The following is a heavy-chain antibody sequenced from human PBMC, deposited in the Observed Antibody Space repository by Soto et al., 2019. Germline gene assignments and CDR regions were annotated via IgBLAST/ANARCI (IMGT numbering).Heavy chain of an antibody. Sequence: PGGSLRLSCAASGFSFKNYGMHWVRQATGKGLEWVAVIWFDGSDTYYADSVKGRFTISRDDSKNTVHLEMNSLRVEDTAVYYCSRGNPPNCNGGDCFDSWGQGALVTVSS. J-gene: IGHJ4*02. CDR3: SRGNPPNCNGGDCFDS. CDR1: GFSFKNYG. V-gene: IGHV3-33*01. CDR2: IWFDGSDT. D-gene: IGHD2-8*02.